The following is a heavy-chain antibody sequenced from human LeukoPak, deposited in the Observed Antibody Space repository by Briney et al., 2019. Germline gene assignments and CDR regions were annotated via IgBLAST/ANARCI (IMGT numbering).Heavy chain of an antibody. J-gene: IGHJ4*02. V-gene: IGHV1-2*02. CDR2: VHLRRGDK. Sequence: ASVTVSRKRSGYCFTAFYIHWVRQAPGQGLGRMGWVHLRRGDKNYAQKFQGRGTMTRDTSISTAYLELSSLRAGDTPGYYCARDGEYGTGSYYRGCIDSWGEGTPVTVSP. CDR1: GYCFTAFY. CDR3: ARDGEYGTGSYYRGCIDS. D-gene: IGHD3-10*01.